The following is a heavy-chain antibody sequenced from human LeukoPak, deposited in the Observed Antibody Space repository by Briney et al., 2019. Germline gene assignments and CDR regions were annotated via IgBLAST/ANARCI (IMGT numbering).Heavy chain of an antibody. Sequence: PGGSLRLSCAASGFTFSNAWMSWVRQAPGKGLEWVGRIKSKTDGGTTDYAAPVKGRFTISRDDSKNTPYLQMNSLKTEDTAVYYCTTDLWYCSSTSCHYFDYWGQGTLVTVSS. V-gene: IGHV3-15*01. D-gene: IGHD2-2*01. CDR1: GFTFSNAW. CDR3: TTDLWYCSSTSCHYFDY. J-gene: IGHJ4*02. CDR2: IKSKTDGGTT.